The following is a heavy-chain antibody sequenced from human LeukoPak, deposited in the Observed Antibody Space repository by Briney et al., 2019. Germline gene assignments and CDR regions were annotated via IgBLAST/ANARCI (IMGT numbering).Heavy chain of an antibody. CDR3: AKHGGSGWTAHYSYGLDV. CDR1: GFTFDDYA. CDR2: IIWNTGSV. Sequence: GRSLRLSCAASGFTFDDYAMHWVRQAPGKGLEWVSGIIWNTGSVGYADSVRGRFTISRDNAKNSLYLQMNSLRVEDTAFYYCAKHGGSGWTAHYSYGLDVWGQGTTVTVSS. V-gene: IGHV3-9*01. D-gene: IGHD6-19*01. J-gene: IGHJ6*02.